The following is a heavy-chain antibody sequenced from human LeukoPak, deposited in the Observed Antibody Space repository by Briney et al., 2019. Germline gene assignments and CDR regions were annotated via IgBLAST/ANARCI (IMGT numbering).Heavy chain of an antibody. Sequence: GGSLRLSCAASGFTVSNNFMSWVRQAPGKGLEWVSVIYDGGYARYAASVRGRFIISRDSSKNTLYLQMNSLRAEDTAVYYCARTRTGFNVVDYWGQGTLVTVSS. V-gene: IGHV3-53*01. D-gene: IGHD3/OR15-3a*01. CDR1: GFTVSNNF. J-gene: IGHJ4*02. CDR3: ARTRTGFNVVDY. CDR2: IYDGGYA.